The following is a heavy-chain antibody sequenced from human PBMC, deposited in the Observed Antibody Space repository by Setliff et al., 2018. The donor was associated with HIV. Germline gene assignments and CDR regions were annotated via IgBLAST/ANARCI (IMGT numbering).Heavy chain of an antibody. CDR2: IYYSGST. Sequence: PSETLSLTCTVSGDSVSSGGFYWSWIRQHPGKGLEWIGYIYYSGSTYLNPSLKSRVTILVDTSKNQFSLELTSVTAADTAVYYCARYVFGDVNWFDPWGQGTLVTVSS. CDR3: ARYVFGDVNWFDP. CDR1: GDSVSSGGFY. V-gene: IGHV4-31*03. D-gene: IGHD3-3*01. J-gene: IGHJ5*02.